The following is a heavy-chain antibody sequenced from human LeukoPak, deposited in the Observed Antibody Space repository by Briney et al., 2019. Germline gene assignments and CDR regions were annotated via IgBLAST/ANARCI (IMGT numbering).Heavy chain of an antibody. Sequence: PSETLSLTCVVSGDSISSGAYSWSWIRQPPGKGLGWIGYIFHTGSTSYNPSLKSRLTISVDNSKSQFSLRLSSVTAADTAVYYCARELWFANAPGSWLDPWGQGTLVTVSS. V-gene: IGHV4-30-2*01. CDR1: GDSISSGAYS. D-gene: IGHD3-10*01. J-gene: IGHJ5*02. CDR2: IFHTGST. CDR3: ARELWFANAPGSWLDP.